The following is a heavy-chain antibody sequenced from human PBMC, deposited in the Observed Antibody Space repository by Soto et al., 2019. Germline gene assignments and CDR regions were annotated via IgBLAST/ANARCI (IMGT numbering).Heavy chain of an antibody. D-gene: IGHD5-12*01. Sequence: QVQVVQSGAEVKEAGASVTVSCRASGDRFTDYYMHWVRQAPGQGLEWMGWINPNSGVTKYAQKFQGWVTMTRDTSIRTVYMQLSRLGFDDTAIYYCALESGGATATLDYYYFYMDVWGTGTTVTVSS. V-gene: IGHV1-2*04. CDR3: ALESGGATATLDYYYFYMDV. J-gene: IGHJ6*03. CDR2: INPNSGVT. CDR1: GDRFTDYY.